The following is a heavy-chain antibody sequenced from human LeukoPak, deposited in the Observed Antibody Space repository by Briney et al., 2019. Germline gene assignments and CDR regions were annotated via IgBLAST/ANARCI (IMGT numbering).Heavy chain of an antibody. CDR2: IYPGDSDT. CDR3: ARSYYYDSSGYYYFDRYYFDY. Sequence: GESLKISCKGSGYSFTSYWIGWVRQMPGKGLEWMGIIYPGDSDTRYSPSFQGQVTISADKSISTAYLQWSSLKASDTAMYYCARSYYYDSSGYYYFDRYYFDYWGQGTLVTVSS. CDR1: GYSFTSYW. D-gene: IGHD3-22*01. V-gene: IGHV5-51*01. J-gene: IGHJ4*02.